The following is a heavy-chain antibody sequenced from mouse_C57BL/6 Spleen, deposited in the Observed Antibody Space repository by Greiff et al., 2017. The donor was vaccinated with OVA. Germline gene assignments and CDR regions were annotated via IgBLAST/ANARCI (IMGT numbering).Heavy chain of an antibody. D-gene: IGHD2-3*01. CDR2: IDPSDSYT. V-gene: IGHV1-50*01. CDR3: AREDGYYGDY. J-gene: IGHJ2*01. Sequence: QVQLKQPGAELVKPGASVKLSCKASGYTFTSYWMQWVKQRPGQGLEWIGEIDPSDSYTNYNQKFKGKATLTVDTSSSTAYMQLSSLTSEDSAVYYCAREDGYYGDYWGQGTTLTVSS. CDR1: GYTFTSYW.